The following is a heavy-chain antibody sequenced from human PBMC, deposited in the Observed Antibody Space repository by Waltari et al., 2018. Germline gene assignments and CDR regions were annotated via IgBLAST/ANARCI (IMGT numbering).Heavy chain of an antibody. Sequence: QVQLQESGPGLVKPSQTLSLTCTVSGGSISSGGYYWSWIRHPPGTGLEWIGYIYYSGSTYYNPSLKSRVTISVDTSKNQFSLKLSSVTAADTAVYYCARVSSSVPAARAPDYYFDYWGQGTLVTVSS. J-gene: IGHJ4*02. D-gene: IGHD2-2*01. CDR3: ARVSSSVPAARAPDYYFDY. CDR2: IYYSGST. V-gene: IGHV4-31*03. CDR1: GGSISSGGYY.